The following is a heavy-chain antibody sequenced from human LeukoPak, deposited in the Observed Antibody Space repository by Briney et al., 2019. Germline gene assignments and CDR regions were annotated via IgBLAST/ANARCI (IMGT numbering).Heavy chain of an antibody. V-gene: IGHV1-2*02. CDR1: GYTFTGYY. J-gene: IGHJ4*02. D-gene: IGHD6-19*01. CDR2: INPNSGGT. Sequence: ASVKVSCKASGYTFTGYYMHWVRQAPGQELEWMGWINPNSGGTNYAQKFQGRVTMTRDTSISTAYMELSRLRSDDTAVYYCARENWLGMRLFDYWGQGTLVTVSS. CDR3: ARENWLGMRLFDY.